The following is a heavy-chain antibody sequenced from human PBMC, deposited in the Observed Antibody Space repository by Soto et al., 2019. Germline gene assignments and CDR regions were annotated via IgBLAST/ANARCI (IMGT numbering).Heavy chain of an antibody. J-gene: IGHJ4*02. CDR3: VGGDGWYLDY. CDR2: IKGDASET. Sequence: EVVLVESGGGLVQPGGSLRLSCAASGFTFSSFWMSWVRQAPGKGLEWMAIIKGDASETVYVDSVKGRFTISRDNTKNALYLQMNSLIADDTAVYYCVGGDGWYLDYWGQGALLTVSS. V-gene: IGHV3-7*01. CDR1: GFTFSSFW. D-gene: IGHD6-19*01.